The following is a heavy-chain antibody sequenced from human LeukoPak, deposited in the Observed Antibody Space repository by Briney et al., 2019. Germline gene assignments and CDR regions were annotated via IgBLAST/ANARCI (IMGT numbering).Heavy chain of an antibody. Sequence: ASVKVSCKASGGTFSSYAISWVRQAPGQGLEWMGGIIPIFGTANYAQKFQGRVTITADESASTAYMELSSLRSEETAVYYCAKEITRVRGARAFDIWGQGTMVTVSS. CDR2: IIPIFGTA. V-gene: IGHV1-69*13. CDR3: AKEITRVRGARAFDI. J-gene: IGHJ3*02. D-gene: IGHD3-10*01. CDR1: GGTFSSYA.